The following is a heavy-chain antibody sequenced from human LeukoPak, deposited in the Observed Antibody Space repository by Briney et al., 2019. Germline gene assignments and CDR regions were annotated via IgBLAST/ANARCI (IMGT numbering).Heavy chain of an antibody. CDR2: IRGKADSYAT. J-gene: IGHJ6*02. V-gene: IGHV3-73*01. Sequence: GGSLRLSCAAAGFTFSGSAMHWVRQASGKGLEWVSRIRGKADSYATAYAASVKGRFTISRDDSKNTAYLQMNSLKTEDSAVYYCTRSLKTSSGWYYYYGMDAWGQGTTVTVSS. CDR1: GFTFSGSA. D-gene: IGHD6-19*01. CDR3: TRSLKTSSGWYYYYGMDA.